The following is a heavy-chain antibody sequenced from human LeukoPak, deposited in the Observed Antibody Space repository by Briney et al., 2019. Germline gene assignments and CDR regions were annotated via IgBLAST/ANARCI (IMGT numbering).Heavy chain of an antibody. Sequence: SVKVSCKASGGTFSSYAISWVRQAPGQGLEWMGRIIPIFGTANYAQKFQGRVTITTGESTSTAYMELSSLKSEDTAVYYCARSDSRGYYYYFDYWGQGTLVTVSS. J-gene: IGHJ4*02. V-gene: IGHV1-69*05. D-gene: IGHD3-22*01. CDR3: ARSDSRGYYYYFDY. CDR2: IIPIFGTA. CDR1: GGTFSSYA.